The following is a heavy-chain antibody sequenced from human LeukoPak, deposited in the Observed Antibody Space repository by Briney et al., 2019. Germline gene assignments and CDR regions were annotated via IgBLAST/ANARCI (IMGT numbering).Heavy chain of an antibody. CDR1: GGTFSSYA. D-gene: IGHD1-26*01. Sequence: SVKVSCKASGGTFSSYAISWVRQAPGQGLEWMGGIIPIFGAANYAQKFQGRVTITADESTSTAYMGLSSLRSEDTAVYYCARGAPIVGAFRLAGYYFDYWGQGTLVTVSS. CDR3: ARGAPIVGAFRLAGYYFDY. CDR2: IIPIFGAA. V-gene: IGHV1-69*13. J-gene: IGHJ4*02.